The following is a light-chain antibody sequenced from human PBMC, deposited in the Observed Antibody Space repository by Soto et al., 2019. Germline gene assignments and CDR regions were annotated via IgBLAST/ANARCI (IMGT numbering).Light chain of an antibody. CDR3: QQYKNWPPLT. CDR1: QSVSYN. Sequence: EIVMTQSPATLSVSPGERATLSCRASQSVSYNLAWYQQKPGKGPRLLIYGAFTRPTGIPARFSGSGSGTEFTLTISSLQSEDFGVYYCQQYKNWPPLTFGGGTKVEIK. V-gene: IGKV3-15*01. J-gene: IGKJ4*01. CDR2: GAF.